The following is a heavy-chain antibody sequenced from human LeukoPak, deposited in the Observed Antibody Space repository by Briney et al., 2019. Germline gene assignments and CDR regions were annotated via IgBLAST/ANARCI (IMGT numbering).Heavy chain of an antibody. CDR1: GFTFRNYS. J-gene: IGHJ4*02. D-gene: IGHD5-18*01. CDR3: ARGGSGYSYGEFGY. V-gene: IGHV3-74*01. Sequence: GGSLRLSSAASGFTFRNYSMHWVRHAPGKGLVWGSRIHTDASSTNYADSVKGRFTISRDNAKNTLYLQMNSLSAEDTGVYYCARGGSGYSYGEFGYWGQGTLVTVSS. CDR2: IHTDASST.